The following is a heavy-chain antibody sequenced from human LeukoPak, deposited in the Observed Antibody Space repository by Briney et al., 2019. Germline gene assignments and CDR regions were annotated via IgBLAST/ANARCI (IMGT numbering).Heavy chain of an antibody. D-gene: IGHD3-10*01. V-gene: IGHV4-4*07. J-gene: IGHJ5*02. Sequence: PSETLSLTCTVSGGSISSYYWSWTRQPAGKGLEWIGRIYTSGSTNYNPSLKSRVTISVDTSKNQFSLKLSSVTAADTAVYYCARNTYYYGSGSLNWFDPWGQGTLVTVSS. CDR2: IYTSGST. CDR3: ARNTYYYGSGSLNWFDP. CDR1: GGSISSYY.